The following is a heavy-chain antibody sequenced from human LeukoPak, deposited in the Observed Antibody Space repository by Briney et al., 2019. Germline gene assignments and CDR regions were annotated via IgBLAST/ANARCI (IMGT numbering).Heavy chain of an antibody. Sequence: GGSLRLSCAASGFTFSIYGMSWVRQAPGKGLEWVSALSGSGGSTYYADSVEGRLTISRDNSKNTLYLQMNSLRAEDTAVYYCARAYSERYGLGYYYMDVWGKGTTVTISS. CDR3: ARAYSERYGLGYYYMDV. J-gene: IGHJ6*03. D-gene: IGHD1-26*01. CDR2: LSGSGGST. CDR1: GFTFSIYG. V-gene: IGHV3-23*01.